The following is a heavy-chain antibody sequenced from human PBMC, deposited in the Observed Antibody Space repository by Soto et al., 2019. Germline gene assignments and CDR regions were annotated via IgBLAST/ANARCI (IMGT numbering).Heavy chain of an antibody. Sequence: QLQLQESGPGLVKPSETLSLTCAVSGASISRGGFHWGWIRQPPGQGLEWMGSLYSGSTYYNPSLKSRVTISADTSKNQFSLRLSSVTAADTAVYYCARRGSGHTFDYWGQGTLVTVSS. J-gene: IGHJ4*02. V-gene: IGHV4-39*01. D-gene: IGHD3-10*01. CDR2: LYSGST. CDR3: ARRGSGHTFDY. CDR1: GASISRGGFH.